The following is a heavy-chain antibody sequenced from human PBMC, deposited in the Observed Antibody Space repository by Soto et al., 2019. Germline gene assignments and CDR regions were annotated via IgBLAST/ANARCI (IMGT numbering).Heavy chain of an antibody. CDR1: GAAFSNYT. CDR2: VIPLLDAS. Sequence: QVQLVQSGADVKKPGSSVKISCTASGAAFSNYTFTWVRRAPGEGLEWVGRVIPLLDASNYAEKFQDRVTISADRSTSTVYMELSGVRSEDSAIYYCASGKSQMSQDRMGFYYYMDVWGKGTSVTVSS. CDR3: ASGKSQMSQDRMGFYYYMDV. J-gene: IGHJ6*03. D-gene: IGHD2-15*01. V-gene: IGHV1-69*08.